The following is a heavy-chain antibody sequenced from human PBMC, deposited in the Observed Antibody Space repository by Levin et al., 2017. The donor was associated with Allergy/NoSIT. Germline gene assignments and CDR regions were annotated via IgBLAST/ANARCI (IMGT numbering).Heavy chain of an antibody. J-gene: IGHJ5*02. CDR2: IYYSGNI. D-gene: IGHD3-22*01. CDR1: GGSISSSSYY. V-gene: IGHV4-39*07. CDR3: ARNYYDSSAYDLGWFDP. Sequence: SETLSLTCTVSGGSISSSSYYWGWIRQPPGKGLEWIGSIYYSGNIYYNPSLKSRVTISADTSKNQLSLKLSSVTAADTAVYFCARNYYDSSAYDLGWFDPWGQGTLVTVSS.